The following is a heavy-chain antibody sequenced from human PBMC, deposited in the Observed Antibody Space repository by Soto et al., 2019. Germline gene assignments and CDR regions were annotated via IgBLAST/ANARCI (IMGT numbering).Heavy chain of an antibody. D-gene: IGHD1-26*01. J-gene: IGHJ4*02. CDR1: GFIFSKYS. CDR2: ISSNSVTI. Sequence: PGGSLRLSCGASGFIFSKYSMNWVRQAPGKGLEWLSYISSNSVTIYYADSVRGRFTIFRDNAKNSLYLQMNSLRDEDTVVYYCAREDILGTRSFDYWGQGALVTVSS. CDR3: AREDILGTRSFDY. V-gene: IGHV3-48*02.